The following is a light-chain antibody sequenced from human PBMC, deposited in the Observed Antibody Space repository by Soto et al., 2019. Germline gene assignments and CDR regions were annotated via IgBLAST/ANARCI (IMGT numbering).Light chain of an antibody. CDR3: QAWDSSTAV. CDR1: RWGEKY. Sequence: SYELTQAPSVSVSPGQTATITCSGHRWGEKYAYWYQQKPDQSPVLVIYQTNKRPSGIPERFSGSNSGNTATLTITGTQPMDEADYYCQAWDSSTAVFGGGTKLTVL. J-gene: IGLJ2*01. CDR2: QTN. V-gene: IGLV3-1*01.